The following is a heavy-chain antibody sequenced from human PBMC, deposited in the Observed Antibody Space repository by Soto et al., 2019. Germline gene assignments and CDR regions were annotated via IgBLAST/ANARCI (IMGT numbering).Heavy chain of an antibody. D-gene: IGHD6-19*01. CDR1: GFTFTNYA. CDR3: AKDHLAVAGLDY. V-gene: IGHV3-23*01. Sequence: EVQLLESGGGLVQPGGSLRLSCAASGFTFTNYAMTWVRQAPGKGLEWVSSITNSGGSTHYADSVKGRFTISRDNSKNTLYLQMNSLRAEDTDIYFCAKDHLAVAGLDYWGQGTLVTVSS. CDR2: ITNSGGST. J-gene: IGHJ4*02.